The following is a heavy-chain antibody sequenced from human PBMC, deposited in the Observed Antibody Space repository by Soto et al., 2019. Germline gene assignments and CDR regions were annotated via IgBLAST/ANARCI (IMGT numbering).Heavy chain of an antibody. D-gene: IGHD2-2*01. CDR1: GFTFSSYA. Sequence: RLSCAASGFTFSSYAMSWVRQAPGKGLEWVAVIWYDGSNKYYADSVKGRFTISRDNSKNTLYLQMNSLRAEDTAVYYCARAGCSSTSCYDFDYWGQGTLVTVSS. V-gene: IGHV3-33*08. CDR3: ARAGCSSTSCYDFDY. J-gene: IGHJ4*02. CDR2: IWYDGSNK.